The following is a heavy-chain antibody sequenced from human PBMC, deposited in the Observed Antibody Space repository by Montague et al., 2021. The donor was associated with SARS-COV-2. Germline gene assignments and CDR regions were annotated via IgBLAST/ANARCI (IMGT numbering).Heavy chain of an antibody. CDR1: GGFISSSY. D-gene: IGHD2-21*02. CDR2: IYHSGNT. V-gene: IGHV4-59*01. J-gene: IGHJ6*02. Sequence: SETLSLTCTVPGGFISSSYWSWIRQPPGKGLEWIGYIYHSGNTNYNPSLKSRVTISIDTSMNQFSLSQSSMTAADTAVYFCARDLLPPRTAIKTNFFGLDVWGQGPTVIVS. CDR3: ARDLLPPRTAIKTNFFGLDV.